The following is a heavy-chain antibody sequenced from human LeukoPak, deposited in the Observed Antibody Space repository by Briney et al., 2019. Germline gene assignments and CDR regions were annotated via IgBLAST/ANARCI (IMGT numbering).Heavy chain of an antibody. J-gene: IGHJ4*02. CDR2: IYYSGST. V-gene: IGHV4-30-4*01. CDR1: GGSISSGDYY. CDR3: ARAHYDSSWYEWGVGYYFDY. D-gene: IGHD6-13*01. Sequence: SQTLSLTCTISGGSISSGDYYWSWLRQPPGTGLEWIGYIYYSGSTYYNPSLKSRVTISVDTSKNQFSLKLSSVTAADTAVYYCARAHYDSSWYEWGVGYYFDYWGQGTLVAVSS.